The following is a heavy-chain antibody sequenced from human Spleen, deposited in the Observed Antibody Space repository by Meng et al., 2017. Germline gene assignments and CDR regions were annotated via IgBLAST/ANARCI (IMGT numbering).Heavy chain of an antibody. Sequence: QWQLQQWGAGLLKPSETLASTCVVSGGSFSDYYWSWIRQPPGKGLEWIGEINHSGSTNYNPSLESRATISVDTSQNNLSLKLSSVTAADSAVYYCARGPTTMAHDFDYWGQGTLVTVSS. J-gene: IGHJ4*02. CDR3: ARGPTTMAHDFDY. CDR1: GGSFSDYY. V-gene: IGHV4-34*01. CDR2: INHSGST. D-gene: IGHD4-11*01.